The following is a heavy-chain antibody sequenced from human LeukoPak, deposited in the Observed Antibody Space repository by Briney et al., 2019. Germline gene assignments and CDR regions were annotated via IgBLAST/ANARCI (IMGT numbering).Heavy chain of an antibody. V-gene: IGHV3-23*01. CDR3: AKSVESAVTTNPYFDY. D-gene: IGHD4-17*01. J-gene: IGHJ4*02. CDR2: ISGSGGST. Sequence: AGGSLRLSCAASGFTFSSYAMSWVRQAPGKGLEWVSAISGSGGSTYYADSVKGRFTISRDNSKNTLYLQMNSLRAEDTAVYYCAKSVESAVTTNPYFDYWGQGTLVTVSS. CDR1: GFTFSSYA.